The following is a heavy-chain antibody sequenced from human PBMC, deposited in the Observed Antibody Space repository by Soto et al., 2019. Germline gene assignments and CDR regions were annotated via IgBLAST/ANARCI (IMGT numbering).Heavy chain of an antibody. CDR2: IYYSGST. V-gene: IGHV4-30-4*01. Sequence: SETLSLTCTVSGGSISSGDYYWSWIRQPPGKGLEWIGYIYYSGSTYYNPSLKSRVTISVDTSKNQFSLKLSSVTAADTAVYYCARSGYSYGPNPLIYWGQGTLVTVSS. CDR1: GGSISSGDYY. CDR3: ARSGYSYGPNPLIY. J-gene: IGHJ4*02. D-gene: IGHD5-18*01.